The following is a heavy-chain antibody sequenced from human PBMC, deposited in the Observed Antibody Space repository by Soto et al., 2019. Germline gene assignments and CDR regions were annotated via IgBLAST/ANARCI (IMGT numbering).Heavy chain of an antibody. CDR2: IYYSGST. CDR3: ASDGSGSSMQGY. CDR1: GGSISSSSYY. V-gene: IGHV4-39*01. D-gene: IGHD3-10*01. Sequence: QLQLQESGPGLVKPSETLSLTCTVSGGSISSSSYYWVWIRQPPGKGLEWIGSIYYSGSTYYNPSINCRVNMCVDTSQNQFSLKLSSVTAADTAVYYCASDGSGSSMQGYWGQGTLVTVSS. J-gene: IGHJ4*02.